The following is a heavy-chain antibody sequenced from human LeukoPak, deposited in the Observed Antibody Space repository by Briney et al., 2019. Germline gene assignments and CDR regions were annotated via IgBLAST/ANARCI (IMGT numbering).Heavy chain of an antibody. CDR2: IYTSGGT. CDR3: ARGASDLTYDYGVN. D-gene: IGHD4-17*01. Sequence: SETLSLTCTVSGGSISSGSYYWNWIRQPAGKGLEWIGRIYTSGGTNYNPSLKSRVTISADTSKNQFSLKLTSVTAADTAVYYCARGASDLTYDYGVNWGQGTLVTVSS. V-gene: IGHV4-61*02. J-gene: IGHJ4*02. CDR1: GGSISSGSYY.